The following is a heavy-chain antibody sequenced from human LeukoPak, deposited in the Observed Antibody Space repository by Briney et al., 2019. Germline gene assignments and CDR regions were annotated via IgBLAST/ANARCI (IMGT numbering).Heavy chain of an antibody. Sequence: GASVKVSCKFSGYTFTSYDINWVRQPTGQGLEWMGWMNPNSGNTGYAQKFQGRVTMTSDTSITTAYMDLSSLTSEDTAVYYCARGRVGATSHSNWFFDLWGRGTPVTVSS. D-gene: IGHD1-26*01. J-gene: IGHJ2*01. CDR2: MNPNSGNT. CDR3: ARGRVGATSHSNWFFDL. CDR1: GYTFTSYD. V-gene: IGHV1-8*02.